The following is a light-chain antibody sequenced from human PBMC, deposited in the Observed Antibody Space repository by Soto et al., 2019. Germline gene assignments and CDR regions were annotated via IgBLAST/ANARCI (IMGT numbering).Light chain of an antibody. CDR1: QGISSY. CDR2: AAS. V-gene: IGKV1-8*01. J-gene: IGKJ5*01. Sequence: AIRMTQSPSSLSASTGDRVTITCRASQGISSYLAWYQQKPGKAPKLLIYAASTLQSGVPSRFSGSGSGTDFTLTISCLQSEDFATYYCPQYYSYPPITFGQGTRLEIK. CDR3: PQYYSYPPIT.